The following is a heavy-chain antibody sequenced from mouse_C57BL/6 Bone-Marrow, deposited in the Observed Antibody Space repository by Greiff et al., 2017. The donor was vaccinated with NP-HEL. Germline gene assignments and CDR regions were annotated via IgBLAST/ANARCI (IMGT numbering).Heavy chain of an antibody. Sequence: EVQVVESEGGLVQPGSSMKLSCTASGFTFSDYYMAWVRQVPEKGLEWVANINYDGSSTYYLDSLKSRFIISRDNAKNILYLQMSSLKSEDTATYYCAREDGYAFFDYWGQGTTLTVSS. D-gene: IGHD2-2*01. CDR3: AREDGYAFFDY. CDR2: INYDGSST. CDR1: GFTFSDYY. V-gene: IGHV5-16*01. J-gene: IGHJ2*01.